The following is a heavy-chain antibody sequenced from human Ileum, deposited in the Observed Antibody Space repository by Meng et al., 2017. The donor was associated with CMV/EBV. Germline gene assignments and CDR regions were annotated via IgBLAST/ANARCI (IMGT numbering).Heavy chain of an antibody. CDR1: RGAIMSSDYY. Sequence: LHSQESIPCLLMPSELLSLPSTCDRGAIMSSDYYWGWVRPPIRKGLEWIGSIHSGGGTSYNPSLKSRVTISVDPSENQFSLRLTSVTAADTAVYYCARDYGSGSYRHYFDYWGQGTLVTVSS. CDR2: IHSGGGT. D-gene: IGHD3-10*01. CDR3: ARDYGSGSYRHYFDY. J-gene: IGHJ4*02. V-gene: IGHV4-39*07.